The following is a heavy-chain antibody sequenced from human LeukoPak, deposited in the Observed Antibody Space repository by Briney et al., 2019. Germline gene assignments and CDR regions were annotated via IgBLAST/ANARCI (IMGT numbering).Heavy chain of an antibody. CDR1: GYSISSGYY. CDR2: IYDSGST. Sequence: KSSETLSLTCTVSGYSISSGYYWGRIRQPPGKGLEWIGFIYDSGSTNYNPSLKSRVTISVDTSKNQFSLKLRSVTAADTAVYYCARSIAVAGTLDYWGQGTLVTVSS. V-gene: IGHV4-38-2*02. J-gene: IGHJ4*02. CDR3: ARSIAVAGTLDY. D-gene: IGHD6-19*01.